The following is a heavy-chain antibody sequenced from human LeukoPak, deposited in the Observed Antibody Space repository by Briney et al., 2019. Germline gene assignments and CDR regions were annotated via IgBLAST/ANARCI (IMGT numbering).Heavy chain of an antibody. CDR1: GGSISSYY. D-gene: IGHD3-10*01. CDR2: IYTSGST. CDR3: ARDQGTMVRGRGVFPDRYFDL. V-gene: IGHV4-4*07. Sequence: SETLSLTCTVSGGSISSYYWTWIRQPAGKGLEWIGHIYTSGSTNYNPSLKSRVTMSVDTSKNQVSLKLSSVTAADTAVYYCARDQGTMVRGRGVFPDRYFDLWGRGTLVTVSS. J-gene: IGHJ2*01.